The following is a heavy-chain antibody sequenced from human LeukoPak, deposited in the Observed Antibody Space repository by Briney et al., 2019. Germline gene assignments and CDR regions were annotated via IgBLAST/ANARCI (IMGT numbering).Heavy chain of an antibody. CDR1: GYTFTSYY. Sequence: GASVKVSCKASGYTFTSYYMHWVRQAPGQGLEWMGIINPSGGSTSYAQKFQGRVTMTRDTSTSTVYMELSSLRSEDTAVYYCARDPAPPLVLPMYYFDYWGQGTQVTVSS. CDR2: INPSGGST. CDR3: ARDPAPPLVLPMYYFDY. D-gene: IGHD3-10*01. V-gene: IGHV1-46*01. J-gene: IGHJ4*02.